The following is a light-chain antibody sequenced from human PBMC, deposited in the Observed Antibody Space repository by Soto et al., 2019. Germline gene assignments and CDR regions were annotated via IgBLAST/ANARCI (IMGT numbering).Light chain of an antibody. CDR3: LQHNSYPYT. Sequence: DIQMTQSPSSLSASVGDTITITCRASQGIGIDLGWYQQKPGKAPKRLIYAASNLQSGVPTRFSGGGSRAEFTLTISGLQPEDFATYYCLQHNSYPYTFGQGTKLEIK. V-gene: IGKV1-17*01. J-gene: IGKJ2*01. CDR2: AAS. CDR1: QGIGID.